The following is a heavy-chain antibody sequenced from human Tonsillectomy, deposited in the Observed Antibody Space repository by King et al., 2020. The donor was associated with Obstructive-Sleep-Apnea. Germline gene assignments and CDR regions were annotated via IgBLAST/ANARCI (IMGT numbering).Heavy chain of an antibody. Sequence: QLQESGPGLVKPSGTLSLTCAVSGGSISSSNWWSWVRQPPGKGLEWIGEIFHSGTTNYNPSLKSQVTTSVDKSRNQFSLKLSSVTAADTAVYYCARDSSGYSYEDYWGQGTLVTVSS. V-gene: IGHV4-4*02. CDR2: IFHSGTT. D-gene: IGHD5-18*01. CDR1: GGSISSSNW. J-gene: IGHJ4*02. CDR3: ARDSSGYSYEDY.